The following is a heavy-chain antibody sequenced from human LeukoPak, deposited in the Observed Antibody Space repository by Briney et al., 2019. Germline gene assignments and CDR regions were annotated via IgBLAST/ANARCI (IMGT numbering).Heavy chain of an antibody. Sequence: GGSLRLPCAASGFTFSSYGMHWVRQAPGKGLEWVAVISYDGSNKYYADSVKGRFTISRDNSKNTLYLQMSSLRAEDTAVYYCAKGGNDYWGQGTLVTVSS. J-gene: IGHJ4*02. V-gene: IGHV3-30*18. D-gene: IGHD3-10*01. CDR2: ISYDGSNK. CDR3: AKGGNDY. CDR1: GFTFSSYG.